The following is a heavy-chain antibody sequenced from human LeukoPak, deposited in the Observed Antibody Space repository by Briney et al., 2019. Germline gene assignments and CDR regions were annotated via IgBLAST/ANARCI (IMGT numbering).Heavy chain of an antibody. CDR1: GGSFSGYY. V-gene: IGHV4-34*01. Sequence: SETLSLTCAVYGGSFSGYYWSWIRQPPGKGLEWIGEINHSGSTNYNPSLKSRVTISVDTSKNQFSLKLSSVTAADTAVYYCARGVGSTFGGVIVRYYYYYMDVWGKGTTVTVSS. CDR3: ARGVGSTFGGVIVRYYYYYMDV. D-gene: IGHD3-16*02. CDR2: INHSGST. J-gene: IGHJ6*03.